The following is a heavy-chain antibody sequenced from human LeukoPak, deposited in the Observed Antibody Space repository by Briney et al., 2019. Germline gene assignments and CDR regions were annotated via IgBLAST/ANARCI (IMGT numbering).Heavy chain of an antibody. CDR1: GFNFKTYS. J-gene: IGHJ4*02. CDR2: IRERSANI. CDR3: AKGAGYATGWYNSH. V-gene: IGHV3-23*01. D-gene: IGHD6-19*01. Sequence: GRSLRLSCAASGFNFKTYSMSWVRQAPGNGLEWVSTIRERSANIDNADSVKGRFTPSNDNSRSTLYLQMNSLRAEDTAVYSCAKGAGYATGWYNSHWGQGTLVTVSS.